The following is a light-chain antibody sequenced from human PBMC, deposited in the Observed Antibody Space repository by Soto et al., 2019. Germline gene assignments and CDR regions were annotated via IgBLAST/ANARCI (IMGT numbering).Light chain of an antibody. CDR1: EDITNY. CDR2: YAS. J-gene: IGKJ4*01. V-gene: IGKV1-9*01. CDR3: QQLTRYPST. Sequence: IQLPQSPSSLSASVGDRVTVTCRASEDITNYLAWYQQKAGKALKLLISYASTLHSGVPSRFSGSGSGTDFTLTISGLQPEDFATYDCQQLTRYPSTFGGGTKVESK.